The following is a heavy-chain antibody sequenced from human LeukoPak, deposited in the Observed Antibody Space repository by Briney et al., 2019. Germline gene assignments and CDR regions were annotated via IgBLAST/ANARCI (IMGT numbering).Heavy chain of an antibody. Sequence: PSETLSLTCTVSGGSISSSSYYWGWIRQPPGKGLEWIGSIYYSGSTYYNPSLKSRVTISVDTSMNQFSLKLSSVTAADTAVYYCARLSEFGELLDYWGQGTLVTVSS. CDR3: ARLSEFGELLDY. D-gene: IGHD3-10*01. CDR1: GGSISSSSYY. J-gene: IGHJ4*02. CDR2: IYYSGST. V-gene: IGHV4-39*01.